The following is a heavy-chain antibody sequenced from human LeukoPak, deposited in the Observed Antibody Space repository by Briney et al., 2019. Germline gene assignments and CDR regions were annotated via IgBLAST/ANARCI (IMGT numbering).Heavy chain of an antibody. CDR1: GFTFSSYG. CDR3: ANMEAVAAYFDY. J-gene: IGHJ4*02. CDR2: ISYDGSNK. Sequence: KPGRSLRLSCAASGFTFSSYGMHWVRQAPGKGLEWVAVISYDGSNKYYADSAKGRFTISRDNSKNTLYLQMNSLRAEDTAVYYCANMEAVAAYFDYWGQGTLVTVSS. V-gene: IGHV3-30*18. D-gene: IGHD6-19*01.